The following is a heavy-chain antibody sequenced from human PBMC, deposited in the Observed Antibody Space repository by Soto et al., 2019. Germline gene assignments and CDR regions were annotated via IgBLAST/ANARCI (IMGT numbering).Heavy chain of an antibody. D-gene: IGHD3-10*01. J-gene: IGHJ4*02. CDR2: IKQDGSEK. V-gene: IGHV3-7*01. CDR1: GFTFSSYW. Sequence: GGSLRLSCAASGFTFSSYWMGWVRQAPGKGLEWVANIKQDGSEKYYVDSVKGRFTISRDNAKNSLYLQMNSLRAEDTAVYYCASLWFGWYFDYWGQGTLVTVSS. CDR3: ASLWFGWYFDY.